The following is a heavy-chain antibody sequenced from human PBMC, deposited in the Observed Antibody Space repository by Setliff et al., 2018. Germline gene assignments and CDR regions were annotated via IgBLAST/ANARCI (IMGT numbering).Heavy chain of an antibody. V-gene: IGHV3-11*04. CDR3: FGAGTCSY. D-gene: IGHD3-10*01. Sequence: GGSLRLSCAASGFSFSGYYMSWVRQAPGKGLEWLSKISGSGTTIFYADSVRGRFTISRDNAKNLLYLQMNNLRVEDTAVYYCFGAGTCSYWGQGTLVTVSS. CDR2: ISGSGTTI. J-gene: IGHJ4*02. CDR1: GFSFSGYY.